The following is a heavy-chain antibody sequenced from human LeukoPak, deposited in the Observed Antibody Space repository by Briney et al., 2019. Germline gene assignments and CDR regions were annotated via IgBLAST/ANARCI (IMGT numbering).Heavy chain of an antibody. D-gene: IGHD3-9*01. CDR2: IRGSGGST. J-gene: IGHJ4*02. CDR1: GFTFSSYA. Sequence: GGSLRLSCAASGFTFSSYAMSWVRQAPGKGLEWVSGIRGSGGSTYYADSVKGRFTISRDNSKNTLYLQMNSLRAEDTAVYYCAKEGDFYDILTDYWGQGTLVTVSS. V-gene: IGHV3-23*01. CDR3: AKEGDFYDILTDY.